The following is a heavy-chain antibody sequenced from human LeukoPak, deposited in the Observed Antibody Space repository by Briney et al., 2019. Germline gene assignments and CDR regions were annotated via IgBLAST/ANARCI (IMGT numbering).Heavy chain of an antibody. Sequence: ASVKVSCKASGYTFTGYYMHWARQAPGQGFEWMGWINPNTGGTNYAQNFQGRVTMTRDTSISTAYMELSGLRPDDTAVYYCASYPRYSSSPPFDYWGQGTLVTVSS. D-gene: IGHD6-6*01. J-gene: IGHJ4*02. CDR2: INPNTGGT. CDR3: ASYPRYSSSPPFDY. V-gene: IGHV1-2*02. CDR1: GYTFTGYY.